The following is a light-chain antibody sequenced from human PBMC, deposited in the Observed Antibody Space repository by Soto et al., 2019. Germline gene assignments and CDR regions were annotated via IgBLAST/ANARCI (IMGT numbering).Light chain of an antibody. J-gene: IGLJ1*01. Sequence: QSALTQPRSVSGSPGQSGTVSCTGTSRDVGAHDHVSWYQQHPGKVPKLMISDVNKRPSGVPDRFYGSKSGNTASLTSSGLQAEDEADYYCCSFAGGICVCGTGTKVTVL. CDR2: DVN. V-gene: IGLV2-11*01. CDR1: SRDVGAHDH. CDR3: CSFAGGICV.